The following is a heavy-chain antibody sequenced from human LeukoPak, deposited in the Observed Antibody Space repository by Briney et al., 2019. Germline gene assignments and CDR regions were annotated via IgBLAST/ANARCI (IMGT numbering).Heavy chain of an antibody. CDR2: FDPEDGET. V-gene: IGHV1-24*01. J-gene: IGHJ4*02. CDR3: ATSPGIAVAVDY. CDR1: GYTLTQLS. Sequence: ASVKVSCKVSGYTLTQLSMHWVRQAPGKGLEWMGGFDPEDGETIHAQKFQGRVTMTEDTSTDTAYMELSSLRSEDTAVYYCATSPGIAVAVDYWGQGTLVTVSS. D-gene: IGHD6-19*01.